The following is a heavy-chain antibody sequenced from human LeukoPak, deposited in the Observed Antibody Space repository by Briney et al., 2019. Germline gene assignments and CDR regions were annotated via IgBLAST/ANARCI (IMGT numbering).Heavy chain of an antibody. D-gene: IGHD2-2*01. J-gene: IGHJ4*02. CDR1: GFTFSSSA. CDR3: VKEASRAYFDY. V-gene: IGHV3-23*01. CDR2: ISGSGSNT. Sequence: GSLRLSCAASGFTFSSSAMSRVRQAPGKGLEWVSAISGSGSNTYYADSVKGRLTISRDNSKNTLYLQMSSLRAEDTAVYYCVKEASRAYFDYWGQGTLVTVSS.